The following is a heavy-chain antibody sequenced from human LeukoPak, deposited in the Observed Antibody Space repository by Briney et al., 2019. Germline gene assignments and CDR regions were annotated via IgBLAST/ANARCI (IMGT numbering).Heavy chain of an antibody. Sequence: GGSLRLSCAASGFTFSSYAMSWVRQAPGKGPEWVSAISGSGGSTYYADSVKGRFTISRDNSKNTLYLQMNSLRAEDTAVYYCAKVSSGWYAYYFDYWGQGTLVTVSS. J-gene: IGHJ4*02. CDR2: ISGSGGST. CDR1: GFTFSSYA. V-gene: IGHV3-23*01. CDR3: AKVSSGWYAYYFDY. D-gene: IGHD6-19*01.